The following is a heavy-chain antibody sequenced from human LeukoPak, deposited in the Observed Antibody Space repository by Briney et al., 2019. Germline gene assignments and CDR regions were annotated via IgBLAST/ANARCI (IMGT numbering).Heavy chain of an antibody. D-gene: IGHD3-9*01. J-gene: IGHJ4*03. CDR2: TTSDGEIV. CDR1: GFTFHSYS. Sequence: PGGSLRLSCEASGFTFHSYSMNWVRQAPGKGLEWLSYTTSDGEIVSYADSVKGRFTISRDNGKNSLFLQMNNLRAEDTALYYCARDKDWAFDYWGQGTMVTVSS. V-gene: IGHV3-48*04. CDR3: ARDKDWAFDY.